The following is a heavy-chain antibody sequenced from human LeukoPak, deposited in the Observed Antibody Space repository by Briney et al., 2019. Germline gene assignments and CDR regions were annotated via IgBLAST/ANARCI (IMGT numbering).Heavy chain of an antibody. D-gene: IGHD3-22*01. CDR1: GGSFSGYY. Sequence: SETLSLTCAVYGGSFSGYYWSWIRQPPGKGLEWIGEINHSGSTNYNPSLKSRVTISVHTSKNQFSLKLSSVTAADTAVYYCAGHYYDSSGYFLHYYYYMDVWGKGTTVTVSS. J-gene: IGHJ6*03. V-gene: IGHV4-34*01. CDR2: INHSGST. CDR3: AGHYYDSSGYFLHYYYYMDV.